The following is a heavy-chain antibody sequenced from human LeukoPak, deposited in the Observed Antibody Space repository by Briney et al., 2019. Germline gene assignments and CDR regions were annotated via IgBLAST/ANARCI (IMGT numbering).Heavy chain of an antibody. D-gene: IGHD1-26*01. Sequence: RGSPRLSCADSGFTSNNSWMTWVRPAPGKGLEWVAKIKQDGGEIYYVDSVTGRFTISRDNAKNSVFLQMNSLRAEDTAVYYCAKDSGTYAFDYWGQGTLVTVSS. CDR1: GFTSNNSW. J-gene: IGHJ4*02. V-gene: IGHV3-7*04. CDR2: IKQDGGEI. CDR3: AKDSGTYAFDY.